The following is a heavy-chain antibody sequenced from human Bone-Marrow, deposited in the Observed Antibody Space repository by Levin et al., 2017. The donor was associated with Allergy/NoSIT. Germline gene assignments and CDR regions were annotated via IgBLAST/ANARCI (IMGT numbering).Heavy chain of an antibody. Sequence: PGGSLRLSCAASGFTFSLYGMSWVRQAPGKGLEWIAGISRDNSRTSSADSVKGRFTISRDNSKNTLYLQMDNLGAEDTAIYYCAKDLQMTTTYYFDSWGQGTQVTVSS. CDR1: GFTFSLYG. V-gene: IGHV3-23*01. CDR2: ISRDNSRT. J-gene: IGHJ4*02. CDR3: AKDLQMTTTYYFDS. D-gene: IGHD5-24*01.